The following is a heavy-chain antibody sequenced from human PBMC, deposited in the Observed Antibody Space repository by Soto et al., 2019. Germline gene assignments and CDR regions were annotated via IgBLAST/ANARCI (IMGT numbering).Heavy chain of an antibody. D-gene: IGHD1-26*01. CDR3: ARDSGTGMTDAFDI. CDR2: ISSSSSYI. CDR1: GFTFSSYS. J-gene: IGHJ3*02. V-gene: IGHV3-21*01. Sequence: EVQLVESGGGLVKPGGSLRLSCAASGFTFSSYSMNWVRQAPGKGLEWVSSISSSSSYIYYADSVKGRFTISRDNAKNSLYMQMNSLRAEDTAVYYCARDSGTGMTDAFDIWGQGTMVTVSS.